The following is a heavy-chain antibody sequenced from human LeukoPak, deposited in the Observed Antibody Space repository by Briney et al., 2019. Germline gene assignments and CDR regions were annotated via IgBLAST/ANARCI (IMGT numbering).Heavy chain of an antibody. J-gene: IGHJ4*02. V-gene: IGHV4-34*01. CDR1: GGSFSGYY. CDR3: ARGRPTPRSGTLGY. Sequence: SETLSLTCAVYGGSFSGYYWSWIRQPPGKGLEWIGEINHSGSTNYNPSLKGRVTISVDTSKNQFSLKLSSVTAADTAVYYCARGRPTPRSGTLGYWGQGTLVTVSS. CDR2: INHSGST. D-gene: IGHD2-2*01.